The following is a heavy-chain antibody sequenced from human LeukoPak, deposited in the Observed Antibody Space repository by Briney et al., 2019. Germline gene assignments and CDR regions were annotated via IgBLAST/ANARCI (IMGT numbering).Heavy chain of an antibody. CDR3: ASSSWYDNWFDP. CDR2: IYYTGST. J-gene: IGHJ5*02. D-gene: IGHD6-13*01. V-gene: IGHV4-59*01. CDR1: GGSISSYY. Sequence: SETLSLTCTVSGGSISSYYWSWIRQPPGKGLEWIGYIYYTGSTNYNPSLKSRVTISVDTSKNQFSLKLSSVTAADTAVYYCASSSWYDNWFDPWGQGTLVTVSS.